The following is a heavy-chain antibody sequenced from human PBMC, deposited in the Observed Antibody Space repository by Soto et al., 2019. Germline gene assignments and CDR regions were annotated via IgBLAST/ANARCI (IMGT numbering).Heavy chain of an antibody. CDR2: ISSNGGTT. CDR3: VRRVSGNYDY. J-gene: IGHJ4*02. CDR1: GFIFSSDD. D-gene: IGHD1-7*01. Sequence: EVRLAESGGGMVQPGGSLRLSCVASGFIFSSDDMHWVRQAPGKGLEYVSSISSNGGTTYYGNSVKGRFTISRDNSKNTLYLQTGSLRAEDMAVYYCVRRVSGNYDYWGQGNLVTVSS. V-gene: IGHV3-64*01.